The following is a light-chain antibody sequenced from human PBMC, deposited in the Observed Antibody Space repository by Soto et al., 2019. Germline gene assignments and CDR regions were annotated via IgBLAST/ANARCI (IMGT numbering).Light chain of an antibody. V-gene: IGKV3-20*01. CDR2: GAS. Sequence: EIVLTQSPGTLSLSPGERANLSCRASQSVSSSYLAWYQQKPGQAPRLLIYGASSMATGVPDRFSGSGSGTDFTLTISRLEPADFAVYYCQQYTTSPPAYTFGQGTKLEIK. CDR1: QSVSSSY. J-gene: IGKJ2*01. CDR3: QQYTTSPPAYT.